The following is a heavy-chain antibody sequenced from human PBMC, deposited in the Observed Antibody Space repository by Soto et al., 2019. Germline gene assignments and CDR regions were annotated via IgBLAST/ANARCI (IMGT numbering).Heavy chain of an antibody. D-gene: IGHD1-20*01. CDR3: ARDRSITGTSCISYY. CDR1: GYTFTSYG. Sequence: QVQLVQSGAEVKKPGASVKVSCKASGYTFTSYGISWVRQAPGQGLEWMGWISAYNGNTNYAQKLQGRVTLTTDTAQSTADMERRSLRSDDTAVYYGARDRSITGTSCISYYWGQGTLVTVSS. V-gene: IGHV1-18*01. CDR2: ISAYNGNT. J-gene: IGHJ4*02.